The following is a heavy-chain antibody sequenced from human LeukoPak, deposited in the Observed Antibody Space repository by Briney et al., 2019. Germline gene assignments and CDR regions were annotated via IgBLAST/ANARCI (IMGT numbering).Heavy chain of an antibody. CDR2: TYYRSKWYN. D-gene: IGHD6-6*01. V-gene: IGHV6-1*01. J-gene: IGHJ5*02. CDR1: GDSVSSNSAA. Sequence: SQTLSLTCAISGDSVSSNSAAWNWLRQSPSRGLEWLGRTYYRSKWYNDYAVSVKSRITINPDTSKNQFSLQLNSVTPEDTAVYYCARERSQKKYSKYGWFDPWGQGTLVTVSS. CDR3: ARERSQKKYSKYGWFDP.